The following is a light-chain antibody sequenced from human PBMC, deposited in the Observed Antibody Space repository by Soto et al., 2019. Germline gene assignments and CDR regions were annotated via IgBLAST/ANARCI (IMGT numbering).Light chain of an antibody. J-gene: IGLJ3*02. CDR2: EVS. CDR3: SSYAGSNNLV. V-gene: IGLV2-8*01. CDR1: SSDVGGYNY. Sequence: QSVLTQPPSASGSPGQSVTISCTGTSSDVGGYNYVSWYQQHPGKAPKLMIYEVSKRPSGVPDRFSGSKSGNTASLTVSGLQAEDEADYYCSSYAGSNNLVFGGGTKLTVI.